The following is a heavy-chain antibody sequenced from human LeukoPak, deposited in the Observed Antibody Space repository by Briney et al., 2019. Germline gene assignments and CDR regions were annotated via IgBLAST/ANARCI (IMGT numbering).Heavy chain of an antibody. CDR1: GGSISSYY. Sequence: SETLSLTCTVSGGSISSYYWSWIRQPAGKGREWIGRIYTSGSTNYNPSLKSRVTMSVDTSKNQFSLKLCSVTAADTAVYYCARDDPDDSSGYSSWYFDYWGQGTLVTVSS. CDR3: ARDDPDDSSGYSSWYFDY. CDR2: IYTSGST. D-gene: IGHD3-22*01. V-gene: IGHV4-4*07. J-gene: IGHJ4*02.